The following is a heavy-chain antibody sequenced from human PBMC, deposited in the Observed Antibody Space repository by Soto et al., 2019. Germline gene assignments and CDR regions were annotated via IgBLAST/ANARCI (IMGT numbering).Heavy chain of an antibody. Sequence: QVQLQQWGAGLLKPSETLSLTCAVYGGSFSGYYWSWIRQPPGKGLEWIGAINHSGSTNYNPSLKSRVTISVDTAKNQFSLKLSSVTAADTAVYYCARARKQLVGIYYYYYYGMDVWGQGTTVTVSS. V-gene: IGHV4-34*01. CDR3: ARARKQLVGIYYYYYYGMDV. D-gene: IGHD6-6*01. J-gene: IGHJ6*02. CDR2: INHSGST. CDR1: GGSFSGYY.